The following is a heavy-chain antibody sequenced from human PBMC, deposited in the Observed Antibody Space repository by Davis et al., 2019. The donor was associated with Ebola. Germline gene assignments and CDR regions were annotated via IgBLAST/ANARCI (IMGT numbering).Heavy chain of an antibody. CDR3: AKDLGYSNYGGGFDY. J-gene: IGHJ4*02. D-gene: IGHD4-11*01. CDR2: VRSHGSDD. Sequence: GGSLRLSCAASGFTFNIFDMHWVRQAPGRGLEWVAFVRSHGSDDHYADSVKGRFTISRDNSKNTLYLQMNSLRPEDTAVYYCAKDLGYSNYGGGFDYWGQGTLVTVSS. CDR1: GFTFNIFD. V-gene: IGHV3-30*02.